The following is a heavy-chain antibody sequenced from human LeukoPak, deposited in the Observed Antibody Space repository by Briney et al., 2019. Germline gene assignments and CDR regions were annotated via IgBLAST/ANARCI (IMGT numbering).Heavy chain of an antibody. CDR3: ARDTNNGLDV. J-gene: IGHJ6*02. CDR2: ISSSGRLM. CDR1: RFTFSEYY. V-gene: IGHV3-11*01. Sequence: GGSLRLSCAASRFTFSEYYINWIRQAPGKGLEWVSHISSSGRLMQYADSVRGRFTITRDNAQNFMSLQMNNLKPEDTAVYYCARDTNNGLDVWGRGTTVTVS. D-gene: IGHD1-14*01.